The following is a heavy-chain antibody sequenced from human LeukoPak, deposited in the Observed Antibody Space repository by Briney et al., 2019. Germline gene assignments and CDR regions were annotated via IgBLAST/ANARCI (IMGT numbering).Heavy chain of an antibody. V-gene: IGHV4-38-2*02. J-gene: IGHJ3*02. CDR1: GYSISSGYY. CDR2: IYHSGTS. D-gene: IGHD3-9*01. Sequence: SETLSLTCTVSGYSISSGYYWGWIRPPPGRGLEWIGSIYHSGTSYYSPSLKSRVTISVDTSKNQFSLNLSSVTAADTAVYYCARDLGRYYDRGTLSAFDIWGQGTMVTVSS. CDR3: ARDLGRYYDRGTLSAFDI.